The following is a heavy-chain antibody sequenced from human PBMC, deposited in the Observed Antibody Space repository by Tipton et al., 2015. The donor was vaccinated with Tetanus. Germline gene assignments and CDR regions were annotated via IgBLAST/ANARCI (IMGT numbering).Heavy chain of an antibody. D-gene: IGHD1-26*01. Sequence: TLSLTCNVSGASINAGGYLWTWVRQHPGEGLEWIGNIYYDTMRASPIPSLDSRATISVDTSKNQFSLRLTSVTAADTAVYYCARGLPREPFSFDCWGQRNQVTVSS. CDR2: IYYDTMRA. CDR3: ARGLPREPFSFDC. J-gene: IGHJ4*02. CDR1: GASINAGGYL. V-gene: IGHV4-31*03.